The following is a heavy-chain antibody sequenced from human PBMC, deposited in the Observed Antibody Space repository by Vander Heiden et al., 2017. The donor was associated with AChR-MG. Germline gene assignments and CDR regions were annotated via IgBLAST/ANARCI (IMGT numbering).Heavy chain of an antibody. CDR3: ATGVVYGPLEAASPRNLDP. CDR2: VDPEDGET. CDR1: GYTFTDYY. J-gene: IGHJ5*02. V-gene: IGHV1-69-2*01. D-gene: IGHD2-15*01. Sequence: EVQLVQSGAEVKKPGATVKISCKVSGYTFTDYYMHWVQQAPGKGLEWMGLVDPEDGETIYAEKFQGRVTITADTSTDTAYMELSSLRSEDTAVYYCATGVVYGPLEAASPRNLDPWGQGTLVTVSS.